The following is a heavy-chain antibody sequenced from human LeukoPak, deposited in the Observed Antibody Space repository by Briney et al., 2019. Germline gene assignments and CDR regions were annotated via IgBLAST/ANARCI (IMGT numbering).Heavy chain of an antibody. J-gene: IGHJ4*02. CDR2: ISGSGGST. D-gene: IGHD3-9*01. V-gene: IGHV3-23*01. Sequence: PGGSLRLSCAASGFTFSSYAMSWVRRAPGKGLEWVSAISGSGGSTYYADSVKGRFTISRDNSKNTLYLQMNSLRAEDTAVYYCAKVRYFDWLPKYYFDYWGQGTLVTVSS. CDR3: AKVRYFDWLPKYYFDY. CDR1: GFTFSSYA.